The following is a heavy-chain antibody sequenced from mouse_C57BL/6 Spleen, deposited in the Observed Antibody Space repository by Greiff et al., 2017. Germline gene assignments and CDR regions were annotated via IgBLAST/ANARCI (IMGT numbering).Heavy chain of an antibody. CDR1: GYAFSSSW. CDR3: ARGSYYGNYIDY. V-gene: IGHV1-82*01. J-gene: IGHJ2*01. CDR2: IYPGDGDT. Sequence: QVHVKQSGPELVKPGASVKISCKASGYAFSSSWMNWVKQRPGKGLEWIGRIYPGDGDTNYNGKFKGKATLTADNSSSTAYMQLSSLTSEDSAVYFCARGSYYGNYIDYWGQGTTLTVSS. D-gene: IGHD2-1*01.